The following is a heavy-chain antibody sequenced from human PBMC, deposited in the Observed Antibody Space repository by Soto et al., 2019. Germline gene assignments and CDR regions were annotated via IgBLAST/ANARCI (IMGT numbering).Heavy chain of an antibody. J-gene: IGHJ4*02. CDR3: ARHVPKEGGWELLDY. V-gene: IGHV4-39*01. D-gene: IGHD1-26*01. CDR2: IYYSGST. Sequence: WTWIRQPPGKGLEWIGTIYYSGSTYYNPSLKSRVTMSVDMSKNQFSLKLSSVTAADTAVYFCARHVPKEGGWELLDYWGQGTLVTVSS.